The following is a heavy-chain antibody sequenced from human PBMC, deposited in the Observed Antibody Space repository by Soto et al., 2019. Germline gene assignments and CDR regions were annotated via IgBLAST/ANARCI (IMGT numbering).Heavy chain of an antibody. D-gene: IGHD1-1*01. J-gene: IGHJ2*01. CDR3: ARGRVSTTGRSLWAFHI. CDR1: NLAFQTGQCF. V-gene: IGHV4-30-4*01. CDR2: RHISAGP. Sequence: QIELQESRPGLIKPSQTLFLTCNDPNLAFQTGQCFLSWIRRPPGQGLEWLGDRHISAGPVYNPAIRASSSISGDMSRGQVFLPPSPVSAVATAVHLRARGRVSTTGRSLWAFHIRARGTLVSASS.